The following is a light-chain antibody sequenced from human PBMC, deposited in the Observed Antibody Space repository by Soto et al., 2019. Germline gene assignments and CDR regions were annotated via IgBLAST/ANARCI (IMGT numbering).Light chain of an antibody. CDR1: SSEVGAYNY. CDR3: SSYTSATTYF. CDR2: DVS. V-gene: IGLV2-14*01. Sequence: QSALTQPASVSGSPGQSITISCTGTSSEVGAYNYDSWYQQYPGEAPKVIIYDVSHRPAGVSNRFSGSKSGNTASLTISGLQTHDEADYYCSSYTSATTYFFGTGTKLTVL. J-gene: IGLJ1*01.